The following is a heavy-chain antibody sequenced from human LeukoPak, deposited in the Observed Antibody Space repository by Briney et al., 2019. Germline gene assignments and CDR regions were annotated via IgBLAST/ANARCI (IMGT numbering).Heavy chain of an antibody. CDR1: GFTFSSYW. V-gene: IGHV3-74*01. D-gene: IGHD4-17*01. CDR2: INSDGSST. CDR3: ARWETTVTTLDY. Sequence: PGGSLRLSCAASGFTFSSYWMLWVRQAPGKGLVWVSRINSDGSSTTYADSVKGRFTISRDNAKNTLYLQMNSLRAEDTAVYYCARWETTVTTLDYWGQGTLVTVSS. J-gene: IGHJ4*02.